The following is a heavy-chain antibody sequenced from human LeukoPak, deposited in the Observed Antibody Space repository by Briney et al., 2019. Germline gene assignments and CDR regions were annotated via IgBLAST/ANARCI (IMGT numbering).Heavy chain of an antibody. CDR2: FSASGGTT. Sequence: GGSLRLSCAASGFTFSRSAMNWVRQAPGKGLEWVSSFSASGGTTYYADSVKGRFTISRDNSKNTLSVQMNSLIAEDTAVYYCAKANYSGSYYFDSWGQGTLVTVSS. D-gene: IGHD1-26*01. V-gene: IGHV3-23*01. CDR1: GFTFSRSA. CDR3: AKANYSGSYYFDS. J-gene: IGHJ4*02.